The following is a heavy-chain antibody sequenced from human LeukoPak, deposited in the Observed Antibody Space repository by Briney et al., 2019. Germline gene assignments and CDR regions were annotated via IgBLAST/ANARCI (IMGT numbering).Heavy chain of an antibody. Sequence: ASVKVSCKASGGTFSSYAISWVRQAPGQGLEWMGGIIPIFGTANYAQKFQGRVTITADESTSTAYMELSSLRSEDTAVYYCARDRGSGWYYYYYGMDVWGQGTTVTVSS. D-gene: IGHD6-19*01. CDR1: GGTFSSYA. CDR2: IIPIFGTA. V-gene: IGHV1-69*13. CDR3: ARDRGSGWYYYYYGMDV. J-gene: IGHJ6*02.